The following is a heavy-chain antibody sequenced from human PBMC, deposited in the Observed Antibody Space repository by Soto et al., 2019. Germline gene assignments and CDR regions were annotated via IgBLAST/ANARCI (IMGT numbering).Heavy chain of an antibody. J-gene: IGHJ6*02. D-gene: IGHD3-16*02. CDR3: ARDGHPVIVTDYYYYYGMDV. Sequence: ASVKVSCKASGYTFTSYGISWVRQAPGQGLEWMGWISAYNGNTNYAQKLQGRVTMTTDTSTSTAYMELRSLRSDDTAVYYCARDGHPVIVTDYYYYYGMDVWGQGTTVTVSS. CDR2: ISAYNGNT. V-gene: IGHV1-18*01. CDR1: GYTFTSYG.